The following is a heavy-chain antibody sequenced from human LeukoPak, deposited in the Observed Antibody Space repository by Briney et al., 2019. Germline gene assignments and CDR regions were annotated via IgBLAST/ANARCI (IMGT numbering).Heavy chain of an antibody. D-gene: IGHD4-11*01. CDR2: LYYSGST. V-gene: IGHV4-59*12. J-gene: IGHJ4*02. CDR1: GGSISSYY. Sequence: SETLSLTRTVSGGSISSYYWSWIRQPPGKGLEWIGYLYYSGSTNHNPSLKSRVNLSVDTTKTQFSPNMSPVTAADPAGYYCVRDGEGVTTGPNFDFWRRGPLVSVSS. CDR3: VRDGEGVTTGPNFDF.